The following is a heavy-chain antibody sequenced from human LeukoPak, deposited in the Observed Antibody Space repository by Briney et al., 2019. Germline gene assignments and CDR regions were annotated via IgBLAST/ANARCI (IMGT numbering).Heavy chain of an antibody. CDR2: VHLNGAT. D-gene: IGHD1-26*01. J-gene: IGHJ4*02. V-gene: IGHV4-4*02. CDR3: TGESGAVSPFGF. CDR1: GGSILSTNW. Sequence: PSETLSLTCAVSGGSILSTNWWSWVRQPPGKGLEWIGEVHLNGATNYNPSVEGRVTMSIDKSKTHLSLEVISVTAADTAMYYCTGESGAVSPFGFWGQGTLVTVFS.